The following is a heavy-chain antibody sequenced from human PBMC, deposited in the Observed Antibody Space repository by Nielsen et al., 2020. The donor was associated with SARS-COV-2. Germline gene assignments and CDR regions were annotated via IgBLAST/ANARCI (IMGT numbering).Heavy chain of an antibody. D-gene: IGHD6-13*01. CDR1: GYTFTGYY. J-gene: IGHJ6*02. Sequence: ASVKVSCKASGYTFTGYYMHWVRQAPGQGLEWMGRINPNSGGTNYAQKLQGRVTMTTDTSRSTAYMELRSLRSDDTAVYYCARDWQQPIDYYYGMDVWGQGTTVTVSS. CDR2: INPNSGGT. V-gene: IGHV1-2*06. CDR3: ARDWQQPIDYYYGMDV.